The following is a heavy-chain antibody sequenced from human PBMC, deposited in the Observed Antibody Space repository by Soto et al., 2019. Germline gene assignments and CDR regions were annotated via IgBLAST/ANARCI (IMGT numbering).Heavy chain of an antibody. CDR2: IWYDGSNK. D-gene: IGHD3-10*01. V-gene: IGHV3-33*01. J-gene: IGHJ6*02. Sequence: GGSLRLSCAASGFTFSSYGMHWVRQAPGKGLEWVAVIWYDGSNKYYADSVKGRFTISRDNSKNTLYLQMNSLRAEDTAVYYCARDGRGYYYGSGISYYYGMDVWGQGTTVTVS. CDR1: GFTFSSYG. CDR3: ARDGRGYYYGSGISYYYGMDV.